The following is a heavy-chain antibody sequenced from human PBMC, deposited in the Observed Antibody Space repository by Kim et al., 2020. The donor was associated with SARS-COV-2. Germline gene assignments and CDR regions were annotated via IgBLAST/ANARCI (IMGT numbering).Heavy chain of an antibody. CDR1: GGSISSYY. CDR2: IYTSGST. CDR3: AREVPAPAASLYFDY. D-gene: IGHD2-2*01. J-gene: IGHJ4*02. Sequence: SETLSLTCTVSGGSISSYYWSWIRQPAGKGLEWIGRIYTSGSTNYNPSLKSRVTMSVDTSKNQFSLKLSSVTAADTAVYYCAREVPAPAASLYFDYWGQGTLVTVSS. V-gene: IGHV4-4*07.